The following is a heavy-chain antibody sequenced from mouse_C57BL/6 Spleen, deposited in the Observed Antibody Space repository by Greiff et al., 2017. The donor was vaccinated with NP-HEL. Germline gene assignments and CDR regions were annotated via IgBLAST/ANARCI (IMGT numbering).Heavy chain of an antibody. V-gene: IGHV1-76*01. J-gene: IGHJ1*03. CDR2: IYPGSGNT. CDR3: ARTYDGYSWYFDV. D-gene: IGHD2-3*01. Sequence: QVQLQQSGAELVRPGASVKLSCKASGYTFTDYYINWVKQRPGQGLEWIARIYPGSGNTYYNEKFKGKATLTAEKSSSTAYMQLSSLTSEDSAVYFCARTYDGYSWYFDVWGTGTTVTVSS. CDR1: GYTFTDYY.